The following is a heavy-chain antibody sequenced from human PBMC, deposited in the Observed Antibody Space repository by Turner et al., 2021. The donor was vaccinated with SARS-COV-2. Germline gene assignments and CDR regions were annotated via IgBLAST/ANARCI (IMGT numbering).Heavy chain of an antibody. CDR1: GYTFTDYY. V-gene: IGHV1-2*07. CDR2: INPNSGST. Sequence: QVQLVQSGAEMKKPGASVKVSCKASGYTFTDYYMHWVRQAPGQGLEWMGWINPNSGSTNYAHKFQGRVTMTRDTSISTAYMELSRLRSDDTAVYYCATDSYGTLWGQGTLVTVSS. J-gene: IGHJ4*02. CDR3: ATDSYGTL. D-gene: IGHD5-18*01.